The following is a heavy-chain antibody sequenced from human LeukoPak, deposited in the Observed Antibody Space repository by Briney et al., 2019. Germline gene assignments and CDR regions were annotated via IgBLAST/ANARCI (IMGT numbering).Heavy chain of an antibody. Sequence: SETLSLTCTMSGGSISPYYWSWIRQPPGKGLEWIAYIFHSGTTKYNPSLKSRVAISLDTPKSQFSLKLSSVTAADTAVYYCASTNLGYCSGGSCYSGWFDPWGQGTLVTVSS. CDR2: IFHSGTT. J-gene: IGHJ5*02. V-gene: IGHV4-59*12. CDR1: GGSISPYY. D-gene: IGHD2-15*01. CDR3: ASTNLGYCSGGSCYSGWFDP.